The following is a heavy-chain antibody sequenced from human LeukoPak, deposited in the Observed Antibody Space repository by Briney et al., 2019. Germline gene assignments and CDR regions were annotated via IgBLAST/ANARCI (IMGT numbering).Heavy chain of an antibody. CDR3: ARVPTHPMIAATGTGGGDY. CDR1: GYTFTSYD. V-gene: IGHV1-8*01. D-gene: IGHD6-13*01. Sequence: ASVKVSCKASGYTFTSYDINWVRQATGQGLEWMGWMNPNSGNTGFAQKSQGRVTMTRNTSISTAYMELSSLRSEDTAVYYCARVPTHPMIAATGTGGGDYWGQGTLVTVSS. J-gene: IGHJ4*02. CDR2: MNPNSGNT.